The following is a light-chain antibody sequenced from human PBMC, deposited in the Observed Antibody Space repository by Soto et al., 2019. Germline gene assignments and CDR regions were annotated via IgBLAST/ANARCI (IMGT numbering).Light chain of an antibody. J-gene: IGKJ1*01. V-gene: IGKV1-16*02. CDR1: QDLNNY. CDR3: QQYKSYPWT. Sequence: DIQMTQSPSSLSASVGDRVTITCRATQDLNNYLVWFQQKPGKAPKSLTYTASNLQPGVPSYFSGRGSGTDFTLTISSLQPEDSATYYCQQYKSYPWTFGQGTKVEIK. CDR2: TAS.